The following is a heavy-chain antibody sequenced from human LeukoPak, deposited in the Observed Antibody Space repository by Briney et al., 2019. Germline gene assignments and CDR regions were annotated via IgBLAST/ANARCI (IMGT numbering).Heavy chain of an antibody. CDR3: ARDLELQQQLVLGY. CDR2: IYYSGST. Sequence: SETLSLTCTVSGGSISSYYWSWIRQPPGKGLEWIGYIYYSGSTNYNPSLKSRVTISVDTSKNQFSLKLSSVTAADTAVYYCARDLELQQQLVLGYWGQGTLVTVSS. CDR1: GGSISSYY. J-gene: IGHJ4*02. V-gene: IGHV4-59*01. D-gene: IGHD6-13*01.